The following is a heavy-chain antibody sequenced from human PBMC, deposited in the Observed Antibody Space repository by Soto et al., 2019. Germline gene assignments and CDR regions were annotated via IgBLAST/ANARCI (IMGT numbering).Heavy chain of an antibody. V-gene: IGHV3-23*01. CDR2: ISGSGGST. Sequence: EVQLLESGGGLVQPGGSLRLSCAASGFTFSSYAMSWVRQAPGKGLEWVSAISGSGGSTYYADSVKGRFTISRDNSKKTLYLQMNSRRAEDTAVYYCAKGDSSGAQGGMDVWGQGTTVTVSS. CDR1: GFTFSSYA. D-gene: IGHD6-19*01. CDR3: AKGDSSGAQGGMDV. J-gene: IGHJ6*02.